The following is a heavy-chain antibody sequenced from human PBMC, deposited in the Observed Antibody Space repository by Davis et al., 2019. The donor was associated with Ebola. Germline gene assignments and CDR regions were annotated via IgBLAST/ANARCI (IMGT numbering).Heavy chain of an antibody. V-gene: IGHV1-18*01. D-gene: IGHD2-2*01. Sequence: ASVKVSCKASGYTFTSYGISWVRQAPGHGLEWMGWISAYNGNTNYAQKFQGRVTMPEDTSTDTAYMELSSLRSEDTAVYYCATWGGYQLPNGMDVWGQGTTVTVSS. CDR1: GYTFTSYG. CDR3: ATWGGYQLPNGMDV. CDR2: ISAYNGNT. J-gene: IGHJ6*02.